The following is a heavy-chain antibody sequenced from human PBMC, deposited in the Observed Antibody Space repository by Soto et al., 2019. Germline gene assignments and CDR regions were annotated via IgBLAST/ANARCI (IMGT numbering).Heavy chain of an antibody. V-gene: IGHV4-34*01. Sequence: SETLSLTCAVYGGSFSGYYWSWIRQPPGKGLEWIGEINHSGSTNYNPSLKSRVTISVDTSKNQFSLKLSSVTAADTAVYYCARDYMVYAHTQFDPWGQGTLVTVSS. CDR1: GGSFSGYY. J-gene: IGHJ5*02. CDR3: ARDYMVYAHTQFDP. CDR2: INHSGST. D-gene: IGHD2-8*01.